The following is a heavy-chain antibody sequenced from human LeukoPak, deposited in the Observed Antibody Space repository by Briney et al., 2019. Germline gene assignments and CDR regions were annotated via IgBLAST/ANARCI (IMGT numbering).Heavy chain of an antibody. V-gene: IGHV4-34*01. J-gene: IGHJ5*02. D-gene: IGHD3-9*01. Sequence: NPSETLSLTCAVYGGSFSGYYWSWIRQPPGKGLEWIGEINHSGSTNYNPSLKSRVTISVDTSKNQFSLKLSSVTAADTAVYYCARGTETHRLRYFPWGQGTLVTVSS. CDR2: INHSGST. CDR3: ARGTETHRLRYFP. CDR1: GGSFSGYY.